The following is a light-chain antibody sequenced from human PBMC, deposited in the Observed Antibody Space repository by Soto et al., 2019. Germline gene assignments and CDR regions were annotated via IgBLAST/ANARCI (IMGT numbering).Light chain of an antibody. CDR3: HQYGTSPRA. V-gene: IGKV3-20*01. CDR1: QSVSKY. CDR2: GAS. Sequence: EVVLTQSPGTLSLSPGERATLSCRASQSVSKYLAWYQQKPGQAPSLLTFGASSRATGIPDRFSGSGSGTDFTLTISRLEPEDFAVYFCHQYGTSPRAFGRGTKVEFK. J-gene: IGKJ1*01.